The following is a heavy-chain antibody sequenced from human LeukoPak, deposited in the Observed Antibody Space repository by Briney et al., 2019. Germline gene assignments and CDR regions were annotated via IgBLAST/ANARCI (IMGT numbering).Heavy chain of an antibody. CDR2: TYSSGST. CDR3: ATDYDFWSGYPSTLGY. Sequence: PSETLSLTCTVSGGSISSSSYYWGWIRQPPGKGLEWTGSTYSSGSTYYNPSLKSRVTISVDTSKNQFSLKLSSVTAADTAVYYCATDYDFWSGYPSTLGYWGQGSLVTVSS. V-gene: IGHV4-39*01. CDR1: GGSISSSSYY. D-gene: IGHD3-3*01. J-gene: IGHJ4*02.